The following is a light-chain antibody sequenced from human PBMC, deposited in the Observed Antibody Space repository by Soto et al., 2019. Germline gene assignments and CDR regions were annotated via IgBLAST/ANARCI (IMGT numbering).Light chain of an antibody. CDR1: SSDVGGYNY. CDR2: EVT. J-gene: IGLJ1*01. Sequence: QSALTQPASVSGSPGQAITISCTGTSSDVGGYNYVSWYQQHPDKAPKLMIYEVTNRPSGVSFRFSGSKSGNTASLTISGLQTEDEDDYYCRSYKRTRTLYVFGIGTKLTVL. CDR3: RSYKRTRTLYV. V-gene: IGLV2-14*01.